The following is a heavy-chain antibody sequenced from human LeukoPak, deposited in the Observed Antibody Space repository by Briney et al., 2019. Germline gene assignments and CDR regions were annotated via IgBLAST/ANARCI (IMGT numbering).Heavy chain of an antibody. V-gene: IGHV4-59*08. D-gene: IGHD6-13*01. CDR1: GGSISSYY. J-gene: IGHJ3*02. Sequence: PSETLSLTCTVSGGSISSYYWSWIRQPPGKGLEWIGYIYYSGSTNYNLSLKSRVTISVDTSKNQFSLKLSSVTAADTAVYYCARRDSSSWYNAFDIWGQGTMVTVSS. CDR2: IYYSGST. CDR3: ARRDSSSWYNAFDI.